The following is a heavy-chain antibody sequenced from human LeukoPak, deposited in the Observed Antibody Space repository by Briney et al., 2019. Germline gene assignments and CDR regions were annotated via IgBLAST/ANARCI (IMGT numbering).Heavy chain of an antibody. J-gene: IGHJ4*02. V-gene: IGHV3-43*01. D-gene: IGHD3-16*01. Sequence: GGSLRLSCAASGFTFDDYTMHWVRQAPGKGLEWVSLISWDGGSTYYADSVKGRFTISRDNSKNSLYLQMNSLRTEGTALYYCARPVGEYYFDYWGQGTLVTVSS. CDR3: ARPVGEYYFDY. CDR2: ISWDGGST. CDR1: GFTFDDYT.